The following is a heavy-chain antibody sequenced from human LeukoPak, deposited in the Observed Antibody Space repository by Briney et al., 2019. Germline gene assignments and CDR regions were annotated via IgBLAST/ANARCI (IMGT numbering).Heavy chain of an antibody. Sequence: PSETLSLTCTVSGGPISSSSYYWGWIRQPPGKGLEWIGSIYYSGSTYYNPSLKSRVTISVDTSKNQFSLKLSSVTAADTAVYYCARQGAVAGSAFDYWGQGTLVTVSS. CDR3: ARQGAVAGSAFDY. D-gene: IGHD6-19*01. CDR2: IYYSGST. V-gene: IGHV4-39*01. J-gene: IGHJ4*02. CDR1: GGPISSSSYY.